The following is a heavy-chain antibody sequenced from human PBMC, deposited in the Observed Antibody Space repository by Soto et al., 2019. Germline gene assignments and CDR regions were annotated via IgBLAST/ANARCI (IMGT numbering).Heavy chain of an antibody. V-gene: IGHV4-59*01. J-gene: IGHJ3*02. Sequence: SETLSLTCTVSGGSISSYYWSWIRQPPGKGLEWIGYIYYSGSTNYNPSLKSRVTISVDTSKNQFSLKLSSVTAADTAVYYCARGTALDAFDIWGQGTMVTVSS. CDR2: IYYSGST. CDR1: GGSISSYY. CDR3: ARGTALDAFDI. D-gene: IGHD2-21*02.